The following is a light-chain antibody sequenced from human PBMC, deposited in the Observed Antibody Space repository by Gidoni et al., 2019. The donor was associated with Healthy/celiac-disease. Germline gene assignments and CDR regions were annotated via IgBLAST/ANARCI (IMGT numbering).Light chain of an antibody. V-gene: IGKV4-1*01. CDR2: WTS. CDR3: QQYYSTQWT. J-gene: IGKJ1*01. CDR1: QSVLYSSNHKNY. Sequence: DIVMTQSPDSLAVSLGERATSNCKSSQSVLYSSNHKNYLAWYQQKPGQPPKLLIYWTSTRESGVPDRVSGSGSGTDFTLPISSLQAEDVAVYYCQQYYSTQWTFGQGTKMEIK.